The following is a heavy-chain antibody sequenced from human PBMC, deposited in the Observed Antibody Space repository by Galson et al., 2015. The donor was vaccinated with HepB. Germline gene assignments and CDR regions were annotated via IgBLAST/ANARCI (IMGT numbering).Heavy chain of an antibody. CDR3: VKVHLWSLAAFDI. J-gene: IGHJ3*02. CDR2: ISSNGGST. CDR1: GFTFSSYA. V-gene: IGHV3-64D*06. Sequence: SLRLSCAASGFTFSSYAMHWVRQAPGKGLEYVSAISSNGGSTYYADSVKGRFTISRDNSKNTLYLQMSSLRAEDTAVYYCVKVHLWSLAAFDIWGQGTMVTVSS. D-gene: IGHD2-21*01.